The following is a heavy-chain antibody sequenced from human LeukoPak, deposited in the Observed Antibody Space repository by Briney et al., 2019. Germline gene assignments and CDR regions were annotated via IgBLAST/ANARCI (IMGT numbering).Heavy chain of an antibody. CDR3: ARVLRHFDWSPFDY. Sequence: RGSLTLSCAASGFTFDDYAMSWVRQGPGKGLEWVSGISWIGSSTAHADSVKGRFTISRDNATSSLYLQMNSLRAEDTAFYYCARVLRHFDWSPFDYWGQGILVTVSS. J-gene: IGHJ4*02. D-gene: IGHD3-9*01. V-gene: IGHV3-20*04. CDR1: GFTFDDYA. CDR2: ISWIGSST.